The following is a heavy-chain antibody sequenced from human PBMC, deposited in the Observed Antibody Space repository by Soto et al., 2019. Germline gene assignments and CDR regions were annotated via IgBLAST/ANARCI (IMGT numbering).Heavy chain of an antibody. V-gene: IGHV3-48*02. J-gene: IGHJ4*02. CDR2: ISSSSSTT. D-gene: IGHD3-3*01. Sequence: EVQLVESGGGLVQPGGSLRLSCVASGFTFSTYSMNWVRQAPGKGLEWISYISSSSSTTYADSVKGRFTISRDNAKNSLYLQMYSLRDEDTAVYYCARTIWSGYFQADYWGQGTLVTVSS. CDR1: GFTFSTYS. CDR3: ARTIWSGYFQADY.